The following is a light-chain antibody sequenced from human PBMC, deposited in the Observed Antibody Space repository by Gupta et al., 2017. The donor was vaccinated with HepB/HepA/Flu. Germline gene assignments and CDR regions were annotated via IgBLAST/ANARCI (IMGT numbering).Light chain of an antibody. CDR1: QSSSSW. J-gene: IGKJ2*02. CDR3: QHNNCYSST. Sequence: DIQMTQTPSTLSASVGDRVTITCRTSQSSSSWVACYQQKPEKAPKLLIYKASRLASGVPSMCSGSCSGTESTPTISSQQPDYFATYYCQHNNCYSSTFGQGTKLEIK. V-gene: IGKV1-5*03. CDR2: KAS.